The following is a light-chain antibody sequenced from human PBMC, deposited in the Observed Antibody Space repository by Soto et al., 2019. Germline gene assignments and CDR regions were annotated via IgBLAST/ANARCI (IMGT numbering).Light chain of an antibody. Sequence: AIRMTQSPSSFSASTGDRVTITCRASQGISSYLAWYQQKPGKAPKLLIYAASTLQSGVPSRFSGSGSGTEFTRTSSCLQSEDFATYYCQQYYSYPLTFGGGTKVEIK. J-gene: IGKJ4*01. CDR2: AAS. CDR1: QGISSY. V-gene: IGKV1-8*01. CDR3: QQYYSYPLT.